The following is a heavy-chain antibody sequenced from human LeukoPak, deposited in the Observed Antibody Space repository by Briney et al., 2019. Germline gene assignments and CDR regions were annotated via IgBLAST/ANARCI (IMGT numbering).Heavy chain of an antibody. CDR3: ARAASQMSYYYGSGL. J-gene: IGHJ4*02. CDR1: GFTFSNFA. V-gene: IGHV3-30*04. Sequence: GRSLRLSCAASGFTFSNFALHWVRQAPGKGLEWVAVISYDGSNKYYADSVKGRFTISRDSSKNTLYLQMNSLRAEDTAVYYCARAASQMSYYYGSGLWGQGTLVTVSS. D-gene: IGHD3-10*01. CDR2: ISYDGSNK.